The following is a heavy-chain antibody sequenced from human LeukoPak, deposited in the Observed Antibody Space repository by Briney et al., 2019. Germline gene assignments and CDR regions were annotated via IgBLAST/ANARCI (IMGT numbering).Heavy chain of an antibody. J-gene: IGHJ5*02. D-gene: IGHD3-16*01. Sequence: SETLSLTCTVSDGSISRYYWSWIRQPPGKGLEWIGYIYYSGSTNYNPSLKSRVTISVDTSKNQFSLKLSSVTAADTAVYYCARGGATGLSSNWFDPWGQGTLVTVSS. CDR3: ARGGATGLSSNWFDP. CDR1: DGSISRYY. V-gene: IGHV4-59*12. CDR2: IYYSGST.